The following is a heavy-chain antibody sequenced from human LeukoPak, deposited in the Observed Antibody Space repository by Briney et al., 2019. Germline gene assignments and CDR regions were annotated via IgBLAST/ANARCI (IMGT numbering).Heavy chain of an antibody. J-gene: IGHJ4*02. CDR2: ISGSGANT. V-gene: IGHV3-23*01. D-gene: IGHD3-9*01. CDR1: RFTFRTFA. CDR3: AKESQTYYDIMTRYPNYYFDY. Sequence: GGPLSLPCAASRFTFRTFAMSWPRQAPGKGLEGGSAISGSGANTQYVDSVKGRFTICRDNSKNTLYLEMSSLRSDDTAVYYCAKESQTYYDIMTRYPNYYFDYWGQGTLVTVSS.